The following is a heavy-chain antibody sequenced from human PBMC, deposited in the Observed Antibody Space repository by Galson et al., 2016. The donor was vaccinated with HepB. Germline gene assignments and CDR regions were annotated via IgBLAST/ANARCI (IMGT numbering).Heavy chain of an antibody. V-gene: IGHV3-74*01. CDR3: VRDQSPGGVAY. J-gene: IGHJ4*02. D-gene: IGHD3-16*01. CDR1: GFTLQDHA. Sequence: SLRLSCAASGFTLQDHAMHWVRHTPGKGLEWVSRIGPDGSGTLFGDSVKGRFTISKDNAKNTLSLQMNSLRVEDTAVYYCVRDQSPGGVAYWGQGALVTVSS. CDR2: IGPDGSGT.